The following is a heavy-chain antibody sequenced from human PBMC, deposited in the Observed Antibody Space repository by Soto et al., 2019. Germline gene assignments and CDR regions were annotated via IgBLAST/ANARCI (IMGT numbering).Heavy chain of an antibody. J-gene: IGHJ2*01. CDR2: VSYDGSNK. CDR3: ARGAYCGGDCLPGQVSKWYFDL. CDR1: GFTFTDHA. V-gene: IGHV3-30*09. D-gene: IGHD2-21*02. Sequence: QVQLVESGGGVVQPGRSLRLSCVASGFTFTDHAMHWVRQTPDKGLEWVAVVSYDGSNKYYADSVKGRFAISRDNSRTTLFLQMNRLRPEDRSVYYCARGAYCGGDCLPGQVSKWYFDLWGRGTPVIVSS.